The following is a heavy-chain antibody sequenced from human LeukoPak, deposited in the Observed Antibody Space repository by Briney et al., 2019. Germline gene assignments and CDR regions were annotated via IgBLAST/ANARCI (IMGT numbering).Heavy chain of an antibody. D-gene: IGHD3-3*01. CDR1: GGSINSNNYY. J-gene: IGHJ4*02. CDR2: IYSSGSA. V-gene: IGHV4-39*01. Sequence: SETLSLTCTVSGGSINSNNYYWGWIRQPPGKGLEWIGSIYSSGSAYYNPSLKSRVTISVDTSKRQFSLRLSSVTAADTAVCYCQSRYLEWLLEYWGQGTLVTVSS. CDR3: QSRYLEWLLEY.